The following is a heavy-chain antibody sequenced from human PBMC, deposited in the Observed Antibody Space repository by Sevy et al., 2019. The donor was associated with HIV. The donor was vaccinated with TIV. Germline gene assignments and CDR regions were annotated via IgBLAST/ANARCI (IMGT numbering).Heavy chain of an antibody. V-gene: IGHV3-23*01. CDR3: AKDGHDYGDFYFNY. CDR2: IIGSGGRT. D-gene: IGHD4-17*01. J-gene: IGHJ4*02. CDR1: GFTFSSYA. Sequence: GGSLRLSFAASGFTFSSYAMSWVRQAPGKGLEWVSCIIGSGGRTYYAESVKGRFTISRDNAKNTLYLQMNNLRAEDTAVYYCAKDGHDYGDFYFNYWGQGTLVTVSS.